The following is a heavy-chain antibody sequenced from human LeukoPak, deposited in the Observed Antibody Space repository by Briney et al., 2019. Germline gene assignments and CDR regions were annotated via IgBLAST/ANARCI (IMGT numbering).Heavy chain of an antibody. CDR2: ICDSGDST. Sequence: GGSLRLSCAASGFSFSSYAMSWVRQTPGKGLEWVSVICDSGDSTYYADSVKGRFTISRDSSKNTLYLQTNSLRAEDTAVYYCAKSGGGSCYSYVESWGQGTLLTVSS. D-gene: IGHD2-15*01. V-gene: IGHV3-23*01. J-gene: IGHJ4*02. CDR3: AKSGGGSCYSYVES. CDR1: GFSFSSYA.